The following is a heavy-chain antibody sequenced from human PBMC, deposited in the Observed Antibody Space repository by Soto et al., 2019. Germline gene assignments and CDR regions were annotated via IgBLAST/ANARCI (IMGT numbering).Heavy chain of an antibody. J-gene: IGHJ4*02. CDR1: GFTFTNYG. Sequence: ASVKVSCKASGFTFTNYGINWVRQAPGQGLEWMGWISAYNGNTYSAQKFQGRVTMTTDTSTSTAYMELRSLRSDDTAMYYCARDFVPGYTGYSDYWGQGTLVTVS. D-gene: IGHD5-12*01. CDR3: ARDFVPGYTGYSDY. V-gene: IGHV1-18*01. CDR2: ISAYNGNT.